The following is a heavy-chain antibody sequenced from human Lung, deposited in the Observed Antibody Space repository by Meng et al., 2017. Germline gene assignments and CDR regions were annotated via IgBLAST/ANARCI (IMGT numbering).Heavy chain of an antibody. J-gene: IGHJ4*02. CDR1: GFTFSSYN. D-gene: IGHD3-9*01. Sequence: GGSLRLSCAASGFTFSSYNMHWVRQTPGEGLVWVSRINTDASITTYADSVKGRFTISRDEAKNTVYLQMNSLRAEDTAVYYCARDADWVIFDHWGQGALVTVSS. CDR3: ARDADWVIFDH. CDR2: INTDASIT. V-gene: IGHV3-74*03.